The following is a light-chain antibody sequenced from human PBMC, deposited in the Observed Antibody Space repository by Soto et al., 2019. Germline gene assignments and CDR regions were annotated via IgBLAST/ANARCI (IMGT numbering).Light chain of an antibody. J-gene: IGKJ2*01. CDR3: RQGTHWPFT. CDR2: KVS. CDR1: QSLVYSDGNTY. V-gene: IGKV2-30*01. Sequence: DVVMTQSPLSLPVTLGQPASISCRSSQSLVYSDGNTYLNWFHQRPCQSPRSLIYKVSNRDSGVPDRFSGSGSGTDCTVKISRVEAEDVRVYYCRQGTHWPFTFGQGNKLEIQ.